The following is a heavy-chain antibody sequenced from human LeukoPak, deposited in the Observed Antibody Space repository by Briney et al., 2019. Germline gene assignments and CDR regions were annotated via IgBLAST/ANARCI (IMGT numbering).Heavy chain of an antibody. D-gene: IGHD5-24*01. Sequence: GSLRLSCAASGFTVSSNYMSWVRQAPGKGLEWVSVIYSGGSTYYADSVKGRFTISRDNSKNTLYLQMNSRRAEDTAVYYCARGWLHSHFDYWGQGTLVTVSS. CDR1: GFTVSSNY. CDR2: IYSGGST. V-gene: IGHV3-53*01. CDR3: ARGWLHSHFDY. J-gene: IGHJ4*02.